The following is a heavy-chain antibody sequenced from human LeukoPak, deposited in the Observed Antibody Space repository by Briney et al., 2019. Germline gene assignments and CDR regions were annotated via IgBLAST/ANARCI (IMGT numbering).Heavy chain of an antibody. CDR2: IYPGDSDT. CDR1: GYSFTSYW. CDR3: ARRELYYYDSGGYYYRSPNAFDI. J-gene: IGHJ3*02. V-gene: IGHV5-51*01. D-gene: IGHD3-22*01. Sequence: TGESLKISCKGSGYSFTSYWIGWVRQMPGKGLEWMGIIYPGDSDTRYSPSFQGQVTISADKSISTAYLQWSSLKASDTAMYYCARRELYYYDSGGYYYRSPNAFDIWGQGTMVTVSS.